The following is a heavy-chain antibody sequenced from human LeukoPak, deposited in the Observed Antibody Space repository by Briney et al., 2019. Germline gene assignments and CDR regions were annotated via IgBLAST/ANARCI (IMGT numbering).Heavy chain of an antibody. Sequence: GGSLRLSCAASGFTSNSYYMNWVRQAPGKGLEWVSSISGSNSYVYYADSVKGRFTISRDNAKNSLYLQMNSLGAEDTAVYYCARDRGAVDSSGYHGYFECWGQGTLVTVSS. J-gene: IGHJ4*02. CDR1: GFTSNSYY. CDR2: ISGSNSYV. CDR3: ARDRGAVDSSGYHGYFEC. V-gene: IGHV3-21*01. D-gene: IGHD3-22*01.